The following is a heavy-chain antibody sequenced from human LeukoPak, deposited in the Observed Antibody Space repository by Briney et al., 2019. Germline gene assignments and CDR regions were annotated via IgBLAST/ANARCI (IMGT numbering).Heavy chain of an antibody. CDR1: GFTFTSYG. V-gene: IGHV1-18*01. Sequence: ASVKVSCKAAGFTFTSYGISWVRQAPGQGLEWMGWIDAYNGKTNYAKNFQGRITVTRDTSTKMAYMELRSLRSDDTAVYYRTRDPDGDYDFDYWGQGTLVTVSS. J-gene: IGHJ4*02. D-gene: IGHD4-17*01. CDR3: TRDPDGDYDFDY. CDR2: IDAYNGKT.